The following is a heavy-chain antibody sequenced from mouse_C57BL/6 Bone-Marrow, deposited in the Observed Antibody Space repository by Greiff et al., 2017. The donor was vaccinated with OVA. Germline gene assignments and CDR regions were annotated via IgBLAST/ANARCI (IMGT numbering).Heavy chain of an antibody. CDR3: TEWLKDY. CDR1: GFNIKDDY. CDR2: IDPENGDT. V-gene: IGHV14-4*01. Sequence: VQLQQSGAELVRPGASVKLSCTASGFNIKDDYMHWVKQRPEQGLEWIGWIDPENGDTEYASKFQGKATITADTSSNTAYLQRSSLTSEDTAVYYCTEWLKDYWGQGTTLTVSS. J-gene: IGHJ2*01. D-gene: IGHD2-2*01.